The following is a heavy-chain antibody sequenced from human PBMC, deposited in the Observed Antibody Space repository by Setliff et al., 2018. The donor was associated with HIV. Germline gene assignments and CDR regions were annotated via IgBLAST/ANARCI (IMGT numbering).Heavy chain of an antibody. D-gene: IGHD2-8*01. V-gene: IGHV4-31*03. Sequence: SETLSLTCTVSGGSISSGGYYWSWIRQHPGKGLEWIGYIYYSGATYYNPSLRSRVTISVDSSKNQFSLMLTSVTAADTAVYYCATGLIMAPDYWGQGSLVTVSS. CDR2: IYYSGAT. CDR1: GGSISSGGYY. J-gene: IGHJ4*02. CDR3: ATGLIMAPDY.